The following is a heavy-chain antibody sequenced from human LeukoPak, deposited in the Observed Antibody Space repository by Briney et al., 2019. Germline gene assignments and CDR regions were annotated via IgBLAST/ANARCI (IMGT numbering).Heavy chain of an antibody. CDR3: ARDLDWLLFDY. J-gene: IGHJ4*02. CDR2: VKYDGSTT. V-gene: IGHV3-74*01. D-gene: IGHD3-9*01. Sequence: GGSLRLSCAASGFTFSAYWMRWVRQAPGKGLVWVSRVKYDGSTTTYADSVKGRFTISRDNAKNILYLQMNSLRVEDTAVYYCARDLDWLLFDYWGQGTLVTVSS. CDR1: GFTFSAYW.